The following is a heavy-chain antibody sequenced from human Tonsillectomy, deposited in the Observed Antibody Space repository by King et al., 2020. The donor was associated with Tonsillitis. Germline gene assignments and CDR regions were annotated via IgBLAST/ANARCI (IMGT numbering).Heavy chain of an antibody. CDR1: GYTFTSYW. V-gene: IGHV5-51*01. D-gene: IGHD4/OR15-4a*01. J-gene: IGHJ1*01. CDR3: VRSAKGSLSV. CDR2: IYPGDFDT. Sequence: VQLVQSGAEVKKPGESLKISCKGSGYTFTSYWIDWVRQMPGKGLEWMGIIYPGDFDTRYSPSFQGQVTISADKSTSTAYLQWSSLKASDTGMYYCVRSAKGSLSVWGQGTLVILFS.